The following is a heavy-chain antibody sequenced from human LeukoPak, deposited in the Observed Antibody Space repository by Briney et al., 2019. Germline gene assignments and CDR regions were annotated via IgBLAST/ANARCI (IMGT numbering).Heavy chain of an antibody. CDR3: ARVGSGSSYYFDS. CDR2: ISGSGGST. CDR1: GFTFSSYA. J-gene: IGHJ4*02. Sequence: GGSLRLSCAASGFTFSSYAMSWVRQAPGKGLEWVSAISGSGGSTYYADSVKGRFTISRDNSKNTLYLQMNSLRAEDTAVYYCARVGSGSSYYFDSWGQGSLVTVSS. D-gene: IGHD3-10*01. V-gene: IGHV3-23*01.